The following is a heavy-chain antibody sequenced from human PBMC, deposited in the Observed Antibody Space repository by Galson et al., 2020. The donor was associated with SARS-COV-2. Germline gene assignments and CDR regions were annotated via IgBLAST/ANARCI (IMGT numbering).Heavy chain of an antibody. V-gene: IGHV3-30*04. CDR2: ISYDGSNK. D-gene: IGHD6-19*01. CDR1: GFTFSSYA. Sequence: GGSLRLSCAASGFTFSSYAMHWVRQAPGKGLEWVAVISYDGSNKYYADSVKGRFTISRDNSKNTLYLQMNSLRAEDTAVYYCASELAGSFDYWGQGTLVTVSS. CDR3: ASELAGSFDY. J-gene: IGHJ4*02.